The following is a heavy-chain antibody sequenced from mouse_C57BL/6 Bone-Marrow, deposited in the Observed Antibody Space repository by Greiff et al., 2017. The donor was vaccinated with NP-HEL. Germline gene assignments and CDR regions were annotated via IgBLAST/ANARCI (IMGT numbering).Heavy chain of an antibody. CDR2: INPSTGGT. V-gene: IGHV1-42*01. Sequence: EVKLMESGPELVKPGASVKISCKASGYSFTGYYMNWVKQSPEKSLEWIGEINPSTGGTTYNQKFKAKATLTVDKSSSTAYMQLKSLTSEDSAVYYCARSVWLLSSWFAYWGQGTLVTVSA. J-gene: IGHJ3*01. CDR1: GYSFTGYY. D-gene: IGHD2-3*01. CDR3: ARSVWLLSSWFAY.